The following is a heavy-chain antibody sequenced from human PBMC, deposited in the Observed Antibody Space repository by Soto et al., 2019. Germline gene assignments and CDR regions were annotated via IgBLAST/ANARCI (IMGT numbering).Heavy chain of an antibody. CDR3: ARGPGGFGDFSLDY. CDR2: IYSGGST. V-gene: IGHV4-59*10. D-gene: IGHD3-10*01. J-gene: IGHJ4*02. Sequence: SETLSLTWGVYGGSIGQYYWSWVRQPAGKGLEWIGRIYSGGSTNYNPSLESRVTMSVDTSKNQFSLKLSSVTAADTAVYYCARGPGGFGDFSLDYWGQGTLVTVSS. CDR1: GGSIGQYY.